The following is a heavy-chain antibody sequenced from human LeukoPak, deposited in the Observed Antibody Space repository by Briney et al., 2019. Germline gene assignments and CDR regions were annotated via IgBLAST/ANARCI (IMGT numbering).Heavy chain of an antibody. V-gene: IGHV3-30-3*01. Sequence: GGSLRLSCAASGFTFSSYAMHWVRQAPGKGLEWVAVISYDGSNKYYADSVKGRFTISRDNSKNTLYLQMNGLRAEDTAVYYCARGFGRPWGQGTLVTVSS. D-gene: IGHD3-10*01. CDR1: GFTFSSYA. CDR3: ARGFGRP. CDR2: ISYDGSNK. J-gene: IGHJ5*02.